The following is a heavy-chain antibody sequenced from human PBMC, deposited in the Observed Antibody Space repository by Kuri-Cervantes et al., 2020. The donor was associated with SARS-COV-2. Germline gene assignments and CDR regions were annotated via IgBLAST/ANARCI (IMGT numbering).Heavy chain of an antibody. Sequence: GGSLKTSCKAPGYNFTSHWSGRVRQMPGQGLEWMGIVYPGDSDTRYSPSFQGQVAISADKSVSTAYLQWNSLKASDTAMYYCARQPFYGGNPNDAFDIWGQGTMVTVSS. V-gene: IGHV5-51*01. CDR1: GYNFTSHW. CDR2: VYPGDSDT. J-gene: IGHJ3*02. CDR3: ARQPFYGGNPNDAFDI. D-gene: IGHD4-23*01.